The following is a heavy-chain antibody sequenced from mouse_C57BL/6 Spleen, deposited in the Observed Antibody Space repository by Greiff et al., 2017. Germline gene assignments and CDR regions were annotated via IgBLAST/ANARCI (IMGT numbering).Heavy chain of an antibody. Sequence: QVQLKQPGAELVRPGSSVKLSCKASGYTFTSYWMHWVKQRPIQGLEWIGNIDPSDSETHYNQKFKDKATLTVDKSSSTAYMQLSSLTSEDSAVYYCARYSTTVVVDWEFDVWGTGTTVTVSS. V-gene: IGHV1-52*01. CDR3: ARYSTTVVVDWEFDV. CDR2: IDPSDSET. CDR1: GYTFTSYW. J-gene: IGHJ1*03. D-gene: IGHD1-1*01.